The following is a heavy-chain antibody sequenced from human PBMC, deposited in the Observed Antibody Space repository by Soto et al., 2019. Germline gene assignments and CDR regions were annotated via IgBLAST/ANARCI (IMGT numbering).Heavy chain of an antibody. Sequence: PGGSLRLSCAASGFTFSNAWMSWVRQAPGKGLEWVGRIKSKTDGGTTDYAAPVKGRFTISRDDSKNTLYLQMNSLKTEDTAVYYCTTEVAYIVGATSPTGHDAFDIWGQGTMVTVSS. CDR1: GFTFSNAW. D-gene: IGHD1-26*01. CDR2: IKSKTDGGTT. CDR3: TTEVAYIVGATSPTGHDAFDI. V-gene: IGHV3-15*01. J-gene: IGHJ3*02.